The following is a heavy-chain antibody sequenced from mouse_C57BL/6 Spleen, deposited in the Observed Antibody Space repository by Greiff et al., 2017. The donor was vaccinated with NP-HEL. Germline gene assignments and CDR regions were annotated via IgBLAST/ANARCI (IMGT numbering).Heavy chain of an antibody. D-gene: IGHD1-1*01. V-gene: IGHV1-80*01. J-gene: IGHJ2*01. CDR3: ARFRSSYDFDY. CDR1: GYAFSSYW. Sequence: VKLMESGAELVKPGASVKISCKASGYAFSSYWMNWVKQRPGKGLEWIGQIYPGDGDTNYNGKFKGKATLTADKSSSTAYMQLSSLTSEDSAVYFCARFRSSYDFDYWGQGTTLTVSS. CDR2: IYPGDGDT.